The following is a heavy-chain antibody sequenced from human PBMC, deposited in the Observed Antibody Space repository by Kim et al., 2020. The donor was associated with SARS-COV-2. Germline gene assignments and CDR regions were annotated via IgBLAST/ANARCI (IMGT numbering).Heavy chain of an antibody. Sequence: TNYKPSLKSRVTISADTARDQFSLRLSSVTAAEPAVYYCARGMYSGDLDLWGRGTLVTVSS. CDR2: T. J-gene: IGHJ2*01. CDR3: ARGMYSGDLDL. D-gene: IGHD1-26*01. V-gene: IGHV4-59*09.